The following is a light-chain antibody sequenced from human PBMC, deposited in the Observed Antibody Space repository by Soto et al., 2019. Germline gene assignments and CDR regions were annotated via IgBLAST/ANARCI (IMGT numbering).Light chain of an antibody. Sequence: DIQMTPSPSSLSASVGDRVTITCRASQSISSYLNWYQQKPGKAPKLLIYAASSLQRGVPSRFSGSGSGTDFTRTISSRQPADFATYYCQQSYRTPIAFGQGTRLEIK. J-gene: IGKJ5*01. CDR3: QQSYRTPIA. CDR1: QSISSY. CDR2: AAS. V-gene: IGKV1-39*01.